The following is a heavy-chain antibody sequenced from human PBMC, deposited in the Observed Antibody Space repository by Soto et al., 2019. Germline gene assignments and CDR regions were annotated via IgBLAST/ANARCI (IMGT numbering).Heavy chain of an antibody. D-gene: IGHD2-15*01. CDR3: ANGYGGNQNWYFDL. CDR2: IIPILGTA. V-gene: IGHV1-69*01. CDR1: GGTFSSYA. J-gene: IGHJ2*01. Sequence: QVQLVQSGAEVKKPGSSVKVPCKASGGTFSSYAISWVRQAPGQGLEWMGGIIPILGTANYALKFQGRVTSTADESTSIADMERSSLRSEDTAVYYCANGYGGNQNWYFDLWGRGTLVTVSS.